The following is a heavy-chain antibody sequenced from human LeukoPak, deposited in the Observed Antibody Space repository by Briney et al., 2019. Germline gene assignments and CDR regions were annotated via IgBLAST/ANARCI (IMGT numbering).Heavy chain of an antibody. V-gene: IGHV3-74*01. Sequence: PGGSLRLSCAASGFSFSSSWMHWVRQVPGKGLVWVSRINDDKTSTTYADSVKGRFTISRDNAKNTLFLQMNSLRADDTAVYYCATTGSGSYYDYWGQGTLVTVSS. J-gene: IGHJ4*02. CDR1: GFSFSSSW. D-gene: IGHD1-26*01. CDR2: INDDKTST. CDR3: ATTGSGSYYDY.